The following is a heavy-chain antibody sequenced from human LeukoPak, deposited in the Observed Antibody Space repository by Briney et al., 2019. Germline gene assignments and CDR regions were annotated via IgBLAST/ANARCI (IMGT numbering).Heavy chain of an antibody. CDR1: GYTFTGYY. CDR3: ARWMAPSTYYYYYGMDV. V-gene: IGHV1-2*02. Sequence: ASVKVSCKASGYTFTGYYMHWVRQAPGQGLEWMGWINPNSGGTNYAQKFQGRVTMTRDTSISTAYMELSRLRSDDTAVYYCARWMAPSTYYYYYGMDVWGQGTTVTVSS. J-gene: IGHJ6*02. CDR2: INPNSGGT. D-gene: IGHD5-24*01.